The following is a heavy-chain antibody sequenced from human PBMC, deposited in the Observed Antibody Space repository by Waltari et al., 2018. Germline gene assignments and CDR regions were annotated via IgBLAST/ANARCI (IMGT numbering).Heavy chain of an antibody. J-gene: IGHJ4*02. CDR2: IYTSGST. CDR3: ARDRSRGYSYGHFDY. D-gene: IGHD5-18*01. V-gene: IGHV4-4*07. CDR1: GGSISSYS. Sequence: VQLQESGPGLVTPSETLSLTCTVSGGSISSYSWSWIRQPAGKGLEWIGRIYTSGSTNYNPSLKSRVSMSVDTSKNQFSLKLSSVTAADTAVYYCARDRSRGYSYGHFDYWGQGTLVTVSS.